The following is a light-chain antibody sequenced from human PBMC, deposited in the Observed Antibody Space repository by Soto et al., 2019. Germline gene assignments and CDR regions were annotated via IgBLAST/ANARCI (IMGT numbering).Light chain of an antibody. V-gene: IGKV4-1*01. CDR1: QSVLYSSNNENY. CDR2: WAS. CDR3: HQYNSIPNT. J-gene: IGKJ2*01. Sequence: DIVMTQSPDSLAVSLGERATINCKSSQSVLYSSNNENYLAWYQQKPGQPPKLLIYWASTRESGVPDRFSGSGSGTDFTLTISSLQAEDVVVYYCHQYNSIPNTFGQGTKLEIK.